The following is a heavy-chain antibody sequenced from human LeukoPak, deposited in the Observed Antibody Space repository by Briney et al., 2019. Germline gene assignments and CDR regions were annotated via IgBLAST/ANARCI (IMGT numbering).Heavy chain of an antibody. CDR3: AKGNVSGWSTFDY. CDR2: ISGSGGST. CDR1: GFTFSSYA. V-gene: IGHV3-23*01. D-gene: IGHD6-19*01. Sequence: GGSLRLSCAASGFTFSSYAISWVRQPPGKGLEWVSAISGSGGSTYYADSVKGRFTISRDNSKNTLYLQMNSLRAEDTAVYYCAKGNVSGWSTFDYWGQGTLVTVSS. J-gene: IGHJ4*02.